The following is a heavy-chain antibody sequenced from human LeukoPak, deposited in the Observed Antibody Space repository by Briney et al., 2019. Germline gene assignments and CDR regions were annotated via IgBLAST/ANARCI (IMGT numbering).Heavy chain of an antibody. CDR2: ISAYNGNT. Sequence: GASVKVSCKASGYTFTSYGISWVRQAPGQGLEWMGWISAYNGNTNYAQKLQGRVTMTTDTSTSTAYMELRSLRSEDTAVYYCARGRDILTGYFDNWFDPWGQGTLVTVSS. CDR3: ARGRDILTGYFDNWFDP. J-gene: IGHJ5*02. D-gene: IGHD3-9*01. V-gene: IGHV1-18*01. CDR1: GYTFTSYG.